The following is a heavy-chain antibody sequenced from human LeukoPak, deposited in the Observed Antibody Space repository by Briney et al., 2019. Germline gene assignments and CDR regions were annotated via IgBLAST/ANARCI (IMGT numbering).Heavy chain of an antibody. CDR3: ATAYRSSTSCPT. Sequence: PGGSLRLSCAASGFTFSSYAMSWVRQAPGKGLEWVSSINDSGDSTYYADSVKGRFTISRDNSKNTLYLLMNNLRAEDTAIFYCATAYRSSTSCPTWGQGTLVTVSS. CDR1: GFTFSSYA. CDR2: INDSGDST. J-gene: IGHJ5*02. D-gene: IGHD2-2*01. V-gene: IGHV3-23*01.